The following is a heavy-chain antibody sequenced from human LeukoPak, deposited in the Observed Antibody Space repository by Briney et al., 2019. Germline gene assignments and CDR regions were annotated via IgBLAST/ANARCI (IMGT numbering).Heavy chain of an antibody. V-gene: IGHV4-59*12. J-gene: IGHJ4*02. D-gene: IGHD6-13*01. CDR1: GGSISSYY. CDR3: ARVTTAGIYYFDY. CDR2: IYYSGST. Sequence: SETLSLTCSVSGGSISSYYWSWIRQPPGKGLEWIGYIYYSGSTNYNPSLKSRVTLSIDTSKNQFSLNLNSVTAADTAVYYCARVTTAGIYYFDYWGQGTLVTVSS.